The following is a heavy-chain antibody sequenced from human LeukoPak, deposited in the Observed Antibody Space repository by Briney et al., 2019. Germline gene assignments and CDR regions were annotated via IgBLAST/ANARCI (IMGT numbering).Heavy chain of an antibody. CDR1: GFTFSSYS. Sequence: GGSLRLSCAASGFTFSSYSMNWVRQAPGKGLEWVSYISSSSSTIYYADSVKGRFTISRDNAKNSLYLQMNSLRAEDTAVYYCAREFRGVISYFDYWGQGTLVTVSS. V-gene: IGHV3-48*01. D-gene: IGHD3-10*01. CDR2: ISSSSSTI. J-gene: IGHJ4*02. CDR3: AREFRGVISYFDY.